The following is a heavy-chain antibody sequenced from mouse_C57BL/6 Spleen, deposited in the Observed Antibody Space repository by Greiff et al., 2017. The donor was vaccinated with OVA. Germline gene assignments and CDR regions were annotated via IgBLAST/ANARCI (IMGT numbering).Heavy chain of an antibody. D-gene: IGHD2-4*01. Sequence: QVQLQQPGTELVKPGASVKLSCKASGYTFTSYWMHWVKQRPGQGLEWIGNINPSNGGTNYNEKFKSKATLTVDKSSSTAYLQLSSLTSEDSAVYYCARGENYDDYRRGVMDYWGQGTSVTVSS. V-gene: IGHV1-53*01. CDR3: ARGENYDDYRRGVMDY. CDR1: GYTFTSYW. CDR2: INPSNGGT. J-gene: IGHJ4*01.